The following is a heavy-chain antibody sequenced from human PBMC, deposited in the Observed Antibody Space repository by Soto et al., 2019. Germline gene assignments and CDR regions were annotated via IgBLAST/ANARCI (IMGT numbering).Heavy chain of an antibody. CDR3: ARDMSGCSSSDCYLSGWFDP. CDR1: GAPITSGAYS. D-gene: IGHD2-21*02. Sequence: QLQLRESGSGLVKPSQTLSLTCTVSGAPITSGAYSWSWIRQPPGKGLEWIGFIYQSGSTHYNPSLKSRVPISVDRSKNHFSLQLTPLTAADTAVYCCARDMSGCSSSDCYLSGWFDPWGPGTLVTVSS. CDR2: IYQSGST. V-gene: IGHV4-30-2*01. J-gene: IGHJ5*02.